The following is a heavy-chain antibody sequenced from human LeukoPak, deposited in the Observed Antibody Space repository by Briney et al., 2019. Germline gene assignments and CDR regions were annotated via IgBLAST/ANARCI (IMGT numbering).Heavy chain of an antibody. Sequence: PGGSLRLSCAASGFTFSSYGMHWVRQAPGKGLEWVAVISYDGSNKYYADSVKGRFTISRDNSKNSLYLQMNSLRAKDTAVYYCARVRDCDYWGQGTLVTVSS. CDR2: ISYDGSNK. CDR1: GFTFSSYG. J-gene: IGHJ4*02. CDR3: ARVRDCDY. V-gene: IGHV3-30*03.